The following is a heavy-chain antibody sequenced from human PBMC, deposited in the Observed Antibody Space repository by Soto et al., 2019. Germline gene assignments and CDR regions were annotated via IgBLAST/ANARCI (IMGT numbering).Heavy chain of an antibody. V-gene: IGHV3-7*03. CDR1: GFTFSGYW. CDR3: ARWESSDWYLGI. D-gene: IGHD6-19*01. Sequence: GGSLRLSCAVSGFTFSGYWMTWVRQPPGKGLEWVASVNQDGTQKFYVDSVKGRFTISRDNAKNSLFLQMISLRAEDTAVYYCARWESSDWYLGIWGQGTLVTVSS. CDR2: VNQDGTQK. J-gene: IGHJ4*02.